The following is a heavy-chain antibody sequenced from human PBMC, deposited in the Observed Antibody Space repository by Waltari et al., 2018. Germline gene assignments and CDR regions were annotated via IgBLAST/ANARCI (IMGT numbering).Heavy chain of an antibody. Sequence: QVQLQQWGAGLLKPSETLSLTCAVYGGSFSGYYWSWIRQPPGKGLEWIGEITHSGSTNYNPSLKSRVTISVDTSKNQFSLKLSSVTAADTAVYYCASPPSSSMDVWGKGTTVTVSS. V-gene: IGHV4-34*01. D-gene: IGHD2-2*01. CDR3: ASPPSSSMDV. CDR2: ITHSGST. J-gene: IGHJ6*03. CDR1: GGSFSGYY.